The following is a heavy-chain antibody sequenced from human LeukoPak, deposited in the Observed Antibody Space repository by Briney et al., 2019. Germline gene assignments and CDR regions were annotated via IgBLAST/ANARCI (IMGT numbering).Heavy chain of an antibody. D-gene: IGHD3-3*01. V-gene: IGHV4-34*01. CDR3: ARGFVVYDFWSGYSNGGYFDY. J-gene: IGHJ4*02. Sequence: SETLSLTCAVYGGSFSGYYWGWIRQPPGKGLEWIGEINHSGSANYNPSLKSRVTISVDTSKNQFSLKLSSVTAADTAVYYCARGFVVYDFWSGYSNGGYFDYWGQGTLVTVSS. CDR1: GGSFSGYY. CDR2: INHSGSA.